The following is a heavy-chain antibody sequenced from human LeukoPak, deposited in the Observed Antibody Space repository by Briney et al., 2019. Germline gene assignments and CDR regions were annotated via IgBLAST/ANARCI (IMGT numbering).Heavy chain of an antibody. Sequence: PGESLQISCKGSGYSFTSYWIGWVRQMPGKGLEWMGIIYPGDSDTRYSPSFQGQVTISADKSISTPYLQWSSLKASDTAMYYCARRVVVPAAKGGTWFDPWGQGTLVTVSS. V-gene: IGHV5-51*01. J-gene: IGHJ5*02. D-gene: IGHD2-2*01. CDR1: GYSFTSYW. CDR2: IYPGDSDT. CDR3: ARRVVVPAAKGGTWFDP.